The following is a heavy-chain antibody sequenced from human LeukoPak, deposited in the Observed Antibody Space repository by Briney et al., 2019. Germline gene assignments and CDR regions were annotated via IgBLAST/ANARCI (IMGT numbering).Heavy chain of an antibody. CDR3: ARSRGPGSHWFDP. J-gene: IGHJ5*02. CDR2: IWYDGSNK. D-gene: IGHD3-10*01. CDR1: GFTFSSYG. V-gene: IGHV3-33*01. Sequence: GGSLRLSCAASGFTFSSYGMHWVRQAPGKGLEWVAVIWYDGSNKYYADSVKGRFTISRDDSKNTLYLQMDSLRAEDTAIYFCARSRGPGSHWFDPWGQGTLVTVSS.